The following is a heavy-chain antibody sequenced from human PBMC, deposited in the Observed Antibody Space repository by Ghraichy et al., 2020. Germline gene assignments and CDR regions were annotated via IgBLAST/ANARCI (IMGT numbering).Heavy chain of an antibody. Sequence: GGSLRLSCAASGFTFDDYAMHWVRQAPGKGLEWVSGISWNSGSIGYADSVKGRFTISRDNAKNSLYLQMNSLRAEDTALYYCAKEPQREMATLPRFDIWGQGTMVTVSS. J-gene: IGHJ3*02. CDR2: ISWNSGSI. CDR3: AKEPQREMATLPRFDI. CDR1: GFTFDDYA. V-gene: IGHV3-9*01. D-gene: IGHD5-24*01.